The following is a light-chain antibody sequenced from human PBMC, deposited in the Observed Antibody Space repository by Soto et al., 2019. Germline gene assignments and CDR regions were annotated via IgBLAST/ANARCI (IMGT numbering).Light chain of an antibody. Sequence: QSVLTQPRSVSGSPGQSVTISCTGTSSDVGGYKSVSWYQHHPGKAPKLLIYDVTDRPSGVPDRFSGSKSGNTASLTISGLQAEDEADYYCSSYTGSSTWVFGGGTKLTVL. V-gene: IGLV2-11*01. CDR2: DVT. J-gene: IGLJ3*02. CDR1: SSDVGGYKS. CDR3: SSYTGSSTWV.